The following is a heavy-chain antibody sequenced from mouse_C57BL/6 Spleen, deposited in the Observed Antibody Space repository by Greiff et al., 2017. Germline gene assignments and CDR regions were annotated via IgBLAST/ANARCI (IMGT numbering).Heavy chain of an antibody. J-gene: IGHJ1*03. CDR2: ISDGGSYT. CDR1: GFTFSSYA. Sequence: EVMLVESGGGFVKPGGSLKLSCAASGFTFSSYAMSWVRQTPEKRLEWVATISDGGSYTYYPDNVKGRFTISRDNAKNNLYLQMSHLKSEDTDMYYSARVATYDQWYIDGWGTGTTGTVSS. D-gene: IGHD1-1*01. V-gene: IGHV5-4*03. CDR3: ARVATYDQWYIDG.